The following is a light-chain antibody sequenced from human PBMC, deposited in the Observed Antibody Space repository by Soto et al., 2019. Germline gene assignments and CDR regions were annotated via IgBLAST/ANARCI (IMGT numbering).Light chain of an antibody. CDR2: EVS. J-gene: IGLJ3*02. Sequence: QSALTQPASVSGSPGQSITISCTGTSSDVGGYNYVSWYQQHPGKAPKLMIYEVSNRPSGVSNRFSGSKSGNTASLTISGLPAEDEADYYCSSYTSSSTLEFGGGTKLTVL. V-gene: IGLV2-14*01. CDR1: SSDVGGYNY. CDR3: SSYTSSSTLE.